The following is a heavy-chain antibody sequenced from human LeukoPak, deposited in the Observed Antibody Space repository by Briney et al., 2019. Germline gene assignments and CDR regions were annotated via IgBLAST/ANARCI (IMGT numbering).Heavy chain of an antibody. V-gene: IGHV5-51*01. D-gene: IGHD2-8*02. J-gene: IGHJ3*02. CDR2: IWPGDSDT. Sequence: GESLKISCKVSGYSFTNYWIGWVRQMPGKVREWMGIIWPGDSDTRYSPSFQGQVTISADKSINTAYLQWSSLKASDTAMYYCARALKLTGGGGGFDIWGQGAMVTVSS. CDR1: GYSFTNYW. CDR3: ARALKLTGGGGGFDI.